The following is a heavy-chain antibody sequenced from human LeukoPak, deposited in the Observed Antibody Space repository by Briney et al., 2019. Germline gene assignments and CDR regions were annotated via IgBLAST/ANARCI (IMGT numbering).Heavy chain of an antibody. Sequence: GGSLRLSCAASGFTFSSYAMHGVRQAPGKGLEGVAVISYDGRKKYYADSVKGRFTISRDNSKNTLYLQMNSLRAEDTAVYYCARGTWRQSFDYWGQGTLVTVSS. CDR2: ISYDGRKK. J-gene: IGHJ4*02. CDR1: GFTFSSYA. D-gene: IGHD3/OR15-3a*01. CDR3: ARGTWRQSFDY. V-gene: IGHV3-30*04.